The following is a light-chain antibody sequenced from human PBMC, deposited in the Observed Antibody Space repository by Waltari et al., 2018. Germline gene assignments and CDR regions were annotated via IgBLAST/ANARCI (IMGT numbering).Light chain of an antibody. J-gene: IGKJ4*01. V-gene: IGKV3-20*01. CDR3: QQYDGSAVT. CDR2: GTS. Sequence: IVLTQSPDTLSLSPGESATLSCRASQSVTSISLAWYQQKPGQAPRLLIYGTSTRATGFPDRFSGSGSGTDFTLTISRLEPEDSAVYHCQQYDGSAVTFGGGTKVEIK. CDR1: QSVTSIS.